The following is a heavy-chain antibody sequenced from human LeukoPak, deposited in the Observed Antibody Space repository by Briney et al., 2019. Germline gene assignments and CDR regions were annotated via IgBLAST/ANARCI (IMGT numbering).Heavy chain of an antibody. V-gene: IGHV1-46*01. J-gene: IGHJ4*02. Sequence: ASVKVSCKASGYTFSNYYMHWVRQAPGQGLEWMGIINPSGGTTRYAQKFQGRVTMTRDTSTSTVYMELSSLRSEDTAVYYCASPRGLDYWGQGTLVTVSS. CDR2: INPSGGTT. D-gene: IGHD3-10*01. CDR3: ASPRGLDY. CDR1: GYTFSNYY.